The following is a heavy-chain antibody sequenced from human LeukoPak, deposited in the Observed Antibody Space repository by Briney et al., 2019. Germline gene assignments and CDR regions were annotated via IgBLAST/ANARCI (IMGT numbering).Heavy chain of an antibody. CDR2: ISHDETHK. D-gene: IGHD2-21*01. J-gene: IGHJ3*02. V-gene: IGHV3-30-3*01. CDR1: GFTFRTYT. CDR3: AKDLGSTSPYFDAFDI. Sequence: GGSLRLSCAASGFTFRTYTMHWVRQAPGKGLEWVAVISHDETHKYYSDSVKGRFTISRDNSKSALYLQMNGLRGDDSAVYYCAKDLGSTSPYFDAFDIWGQGTMVTVSS.